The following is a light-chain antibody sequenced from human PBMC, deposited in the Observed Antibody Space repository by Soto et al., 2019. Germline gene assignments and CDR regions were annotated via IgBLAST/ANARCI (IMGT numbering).Light chain of an antibody. CDR1: QSISNW. Sequence: DIQMTQSPSTLSASVGDRVTITCRASQSISNWLAWYQQKPGKAPKLLLYKASTLQSVVPSRFSGSGSGTEFSLTISSLQPDDFATYYCQQYNSYPYTFGQGTQLEIK. CDR2: KAS. J-gene: IGKJ2*01. V-gene: IGKV1-5*03. CDR3: QQYNSYPYT.